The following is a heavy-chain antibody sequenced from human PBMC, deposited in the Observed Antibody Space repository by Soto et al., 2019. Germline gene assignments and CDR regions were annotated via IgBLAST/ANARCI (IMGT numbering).Heavy chain of an antibody. CDR3: ASPTGTFDY. V-gene: IGHV3-30*14. CDR1: GFTFRSYA. J-gene: IGHJ4*02. CDR2: ISYDGSNK. Sequence: GGSLRLSCAACGFTFRSYAMHWVRQAPGKGLEWVAVISYDGSNKYYADSVKGRFTISRYNSKNTLYLQMNSLRAEDTALYYFASPTGTFDYWGQGTLVTVSS. D-gene: IGHD3-10*01.